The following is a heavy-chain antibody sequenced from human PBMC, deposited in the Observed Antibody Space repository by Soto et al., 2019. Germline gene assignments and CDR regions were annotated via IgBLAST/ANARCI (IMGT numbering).Heavy chain of an antibody. CDR2: INPGDGTT. Sequence: ASVKVSCKTGGYTFANFYLHWVRQAPGQGLEWMGLINPGDGTTKYAHQFQGRITMTTDTSTSTAYMELRSLRSDDTAVYYCARDSPPPDYWGQGTLVTVSS. J-gene: IGHJ4*02. V-gene: IGHV1-46*01. CDR3: ARDSPPPDY. CDR1: GYTFANFY.